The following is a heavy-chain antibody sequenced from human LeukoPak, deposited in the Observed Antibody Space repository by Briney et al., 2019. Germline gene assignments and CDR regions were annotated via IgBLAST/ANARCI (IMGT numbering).Heavy chain of an antibody. CDR1: GGSFSGYY. D-gene: IGHD3-22*01. J-gene: IGHJ4*02. Sequence: SETLSLTCAVYGGSFSGYYWSWIRQPPGKGLEWIGEINHSGSTNYNPSLKSRVTISVDTFKNQFSLKLSSVTAADTAVYYCASRESLPHYYDSSGYFPYFDYWGQGTLVTVSS. CDR2: INHSGST. V-gene: IGHV4-34*01. CDR3: ASRESLPHYYDSSGYFPYFDY.